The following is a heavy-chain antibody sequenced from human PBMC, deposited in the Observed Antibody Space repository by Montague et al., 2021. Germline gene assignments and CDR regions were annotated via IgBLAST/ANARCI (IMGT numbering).Heavy chain of an antibody. CDR1: GGSISSSNYH. V-gene: IGHV4-39*01. CDR2: ITYTGNT. Sequence: SETLSLTCIVPGGSISSSNYHWGWIRPPPGKGLEWIGSITYTGNTHYNPSLKSRVTMSVATSRNQFSLKLTSVPAADTAVYYCARLDIVLIYWGFDYWGQGTLVTVSS. D-gene: IGHD2-8*01. CDR3: ARLDIVLIYWGFDY. J-gene: IGHJ4*02.